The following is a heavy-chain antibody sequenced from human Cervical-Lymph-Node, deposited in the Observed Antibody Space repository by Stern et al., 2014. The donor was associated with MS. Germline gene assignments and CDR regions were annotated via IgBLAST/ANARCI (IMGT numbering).Heavy chain of an antibody. CDR3: ARDTSSPERSDW. V-gene: IGHV3-53*01. Sequence: EQLQESGGGVIQPGGSLRLSCTASGFTVSRDYMTWVRQAPGKGLEWVSLITNVGSTFYTDSVKGRFTISRDDSKNTVYLHMTSLRAEDTAMYYCARDTSSPERSDWWGQGTLVTVSS. D-gene: IGHD1-1*01. CDR1: GFTVSRDY. J-gene: IGHJ4*02. CDR2: ITNVGST.